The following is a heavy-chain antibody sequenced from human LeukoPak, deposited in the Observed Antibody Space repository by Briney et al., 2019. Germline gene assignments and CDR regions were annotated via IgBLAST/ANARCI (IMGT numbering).Heavy chain of an antibody. V-gene: IGHV1-8*03. CDR2: MNPNSGNT. CDR3: AREGNYYGSGSYSPAFDI. D-gene: IGHD3-10*01. Sequence: ASVKVSCKASGYTFSRYGINWVRQATGQGLEWMGWMNPNSGNTGYAQKFQGRVTITRNTSISTAYMELSSLRSEDTAVYYCAREGNYYGSGSYSPAFDIWGQGTMVTVSS. CDR1: GYTFSRYG. J-gene: IGHJ3*02.